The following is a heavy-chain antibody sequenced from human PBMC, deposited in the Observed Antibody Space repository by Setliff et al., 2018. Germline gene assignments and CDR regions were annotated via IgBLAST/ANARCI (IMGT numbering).Heavy chain of an antibody. Sequence: ASVKVSCKASGGTFSSYAISWVRQAPGQGLEWMGWINTNTGNPTYAQGFTGRFVFSLDTSVSTAYLQISSLKAEDTAVYYCARAPPLLYDILTGYAELDYWGQGTLVTVSS. CDR3: ARAPPLLYDILTGYAELDY. CDR1: GGTFSSYA. CDR2: INTNTGNP. D-gene: IGHD3-9*01. V-gene: IGHV7-4-1*02. J-gene: IGHJ4*02.